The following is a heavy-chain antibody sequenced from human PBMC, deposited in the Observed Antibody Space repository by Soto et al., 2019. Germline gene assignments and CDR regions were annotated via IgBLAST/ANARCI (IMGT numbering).Heavy chain of an antibody. J-gene: IGHJ6*02. V-gene: IGHV1-18*01. D-gene: IGHD2-21*02. CDR3: AGGGDVPYYYNGLDV. Sequence: QVQLVQSGGEVRKPGASVTVSCKASGYTFTSYGISWVRQAPGQGLEWMGWISGYNGKTNYAQKVQDRVTMTTDTSTSTVYLELRRLRFDDTAVYYGAGGGDVPYYYNGLDVWGQGTTVTVSS. CDR1: GYTFTSYG. CDR2: ISGYNGKT.